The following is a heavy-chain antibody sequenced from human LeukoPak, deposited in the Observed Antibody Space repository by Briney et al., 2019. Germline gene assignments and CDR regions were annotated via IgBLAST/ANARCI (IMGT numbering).Heavy chain of an antibody. V-gene: IGHV3-74*01. Sequence: GGSLRLSCAASGFTFSSYWMHWVRQAPGKGLVWVSRINSNGSSTSYADSVKGRFTISRDNAKNTLYLQMNSLRAKDTAVYYCARVSETSSSWYTTYFYYYGMDVWGQGTTVTVSS. J-gene: IGHJ6*02. CDR1: GFTFSSYW. D-gene: IGHD6-13*01. CDR3: ARVSETSSSWYTTYFYYYGMDV. CDR2: INSNGSST.